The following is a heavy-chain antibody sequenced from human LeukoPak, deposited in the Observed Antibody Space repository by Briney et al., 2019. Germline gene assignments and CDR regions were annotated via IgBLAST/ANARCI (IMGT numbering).Heavy chain of an antibody. D-gene: IGHD3-22*01. V-gene: IGHV1-18*01. CDR2: ISAYNGNT. J-gene: IGHJ4*02. CDR3: ARMLTYYDSSGYRGNKYFDY. Sequence: ASVKVSCKASGYTFTSYGISWVRQAPGQGLEWMGWISAYNGNTNYAQKLQGRVTMTIDTSTSTAYMELRSLRSDDTAVYYCARMLTYYDSSGYRGNKYFDYWGQGTLVTVSS. CDR1: GYTFTSYG.